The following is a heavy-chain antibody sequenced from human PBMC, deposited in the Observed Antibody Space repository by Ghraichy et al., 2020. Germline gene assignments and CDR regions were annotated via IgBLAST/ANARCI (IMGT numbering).Heavy chain of an antibody. D-gene: IGHD6-6*01. V-gene: IGHV6-1*01. J-gene: IGHJ6*02. CDR1: GDSVSSNSAA. CDR2: TYYRSKWYN. Sequence: SQTLSLTCDISGDSVSSNSAAWNWIRQSPSRGLEWLGRTYYRSKWYNDYAVSVKSRITINPDTSKNQFSLQLNSVTPEDTAVYYCARGQLVRISHYYYYGMDVWGQGTTVTVSS. CDR3: ARGQLVRISHYYYYGMDV.